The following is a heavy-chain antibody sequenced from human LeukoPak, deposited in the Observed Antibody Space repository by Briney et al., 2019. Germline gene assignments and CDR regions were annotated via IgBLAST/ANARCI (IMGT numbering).Heavy chain of an antibody. V-gene: IGHV3-66*02. CDR2: IYSGGST. CDR1: GFTVSSNY. J-gene: IGHJ5*02. D-gene: IGHD4-17*01. CDR3: ARDRQKATYGDYQDWFDP. Sequence: GGSLRLSCAASGFTVSSNYMSWVRQAPGKGLEWVSVIYSGGSTYYADSVKGRFTISRDNSKNTLYLQTNSLRTEDTAVYYCARDRQKATYGDYQDWFDPWGQGTLVTVSS.